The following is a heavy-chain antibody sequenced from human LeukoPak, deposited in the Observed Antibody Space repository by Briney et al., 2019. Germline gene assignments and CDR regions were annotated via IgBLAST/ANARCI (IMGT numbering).Heavy chain of an antibody. J-gene: IGHJ3*02. CDR1: GGTFSSYT. Sequence: ASVKVSCKASGGTFSSYTISWVRQAPGQGLEWMGRIIPILGIANYAQKFQGRVTMTRNTSISTAYMELSSLRSEDTAVYYCARQLVATIDAFDIWGQGTMVTVSS. CDR2: IIPILGIA. CDR3: ARQLVATIDAFDI. V-gene: IGHV1-69*02. D-gene: IGHD5-12*01.